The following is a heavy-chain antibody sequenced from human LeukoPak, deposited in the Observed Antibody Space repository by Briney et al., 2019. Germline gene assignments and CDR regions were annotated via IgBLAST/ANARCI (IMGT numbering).Heavy chain of an antibody. J-gene: IGHJ4*02. Sequence: PGGPLRLSCAASGFTFSSYSMNWVRQAPGKGLEWVSSISSSSSYIYYADSVKGRFTISRENAKNSLYLQMNSLRAEDTAVYYCTRGVGAAAGTAKHWGQGTLVTVSS. CDR1: GFTFSSYS. CDR2: ISSSSSYI. D-gene: IGHD6-13*01. CDR3: TRGVGAAAGTAKH. V-gene: IGHV3-21*01.